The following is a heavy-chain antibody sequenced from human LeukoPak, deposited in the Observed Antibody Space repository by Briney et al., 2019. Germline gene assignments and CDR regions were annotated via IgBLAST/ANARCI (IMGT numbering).Heavy chain of an antibody. CDR1: GFTFSSYG. CDR3: AKSSPRYCSSTSCYYMDV. J-gene: IGHJ6*03. D-gene: IGHD2-2*01. Sequence: PGGSLRLSCAASGFTFSSYGMHWVRQAPGKGLEWVAVIRYDGSNKYYADSVKGRFTISRDNSKNTLYLQMNSLRAEDTAVYYCAKSSPRYCSSTSCYYMDVWGKGTTVTVSS. V-gene: IGHV3-30*02. CDR2: IRYDGSNK.